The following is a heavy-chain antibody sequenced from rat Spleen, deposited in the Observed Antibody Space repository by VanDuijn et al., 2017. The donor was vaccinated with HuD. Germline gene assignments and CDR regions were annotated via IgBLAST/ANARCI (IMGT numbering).Heavy chain of an antibody. J-gene: IGHJ3*01. CDR2: ISSGGGGT. CDR3: ATGGAY. CDR1: GFTFSTFP. V-gene: IGHV5-20*01. Sequence: EVQLVESGGGLVQPGRSLKLSCAASGFTFSTFPMAWVRQAPKKGLEWVASISSGGGGTYYPDSVKGRFTISRDNAKSTLYLQMDSLRSEDTASYYCATGGAYWGQGTLVTVSS.